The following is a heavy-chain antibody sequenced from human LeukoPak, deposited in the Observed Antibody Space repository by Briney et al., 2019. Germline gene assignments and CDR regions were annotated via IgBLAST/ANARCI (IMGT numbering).Heavy chain of an antibody. CDR3: ARVTPGYGDYYFDY. D-gene: IGHD4-17*01. V-gene: IGHV1-69*04. J-gene: IGHJ4*02. CDR2: IIPILGIA. Sequence: ASVKVSCKASGYTFTSYYMHWVRQAPGQGLEWMGRIIPILGIANYAQKFQGRVTITADKSTSTAYMELSSLRSEDTAVYYCARVTPGYGDYYFDYWGQGTLVTVSS. CDR1: GYTFTSYY.